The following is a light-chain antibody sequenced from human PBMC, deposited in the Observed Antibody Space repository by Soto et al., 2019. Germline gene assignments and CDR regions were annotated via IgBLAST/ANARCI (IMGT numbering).Light chain of an antibody. CDR3: SSYAGINNLGV. J-gene: IGLJ1*01. CDR2: EVN. Sequence: QSALTQPPSASGSPGQSVTISCTGTSSDVGGYKYVSWYQQHPGKAPKLMIFEVNKRTSGVPDRFSGSKSGNTASLTVSGLQAEDEADYYCSSYAGINNLGVFGPGTKLTVL. CDR1: SSDVGGYKY. V-gene: IGLV2-8*01.